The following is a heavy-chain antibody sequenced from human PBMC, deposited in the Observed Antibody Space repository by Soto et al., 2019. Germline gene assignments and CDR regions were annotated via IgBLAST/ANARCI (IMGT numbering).Heavy chain of an antibody. V-gene: IGHV4-4*02. J-gene: IGHJ5*02. CDR3: ARSLRRPWFDP. D-gene: IGHD3-10*01. CDR2: IYYSGST. CDR1: GGSMSSSNW. Sequence: SETLSLTCTVSGGSMSSSNWWNWVRQSPGKGLEWIGYIYYSGSTNYNPSLKSRVTTSLDTSKNQFSLKLSSVTAADTAVYYCARSLRRPWFDPWGQGTLVTVSS.